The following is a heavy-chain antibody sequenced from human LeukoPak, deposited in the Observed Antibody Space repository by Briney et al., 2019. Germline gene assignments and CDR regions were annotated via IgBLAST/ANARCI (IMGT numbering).Heavy chain of an antibody. D-gene: IGHD2-8*01. V-gene: IGHV3-7*04. CDR2: IKQDGSEK. J-gene: IGHJ3*02. CDR3: ARGGYCTNGVCYMNNDAFDI. Sequence: GGSLRLSCAASGFTFSSYWMSWVRQAPGKGLEWVANIKQDGSEKYYVDSVKGRFTISRDNAKNSLYLQMNSLRAEDTAVYYCARGGYCTNGVCYMNNDAFDIWGQGTMATVSS. CDR1: GFTFSSYW.